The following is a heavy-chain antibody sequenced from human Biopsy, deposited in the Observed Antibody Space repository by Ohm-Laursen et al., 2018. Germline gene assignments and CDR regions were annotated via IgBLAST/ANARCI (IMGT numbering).Heavy chain of an antibody. Sequence: GTLSLTCAVSGYSISSDYRWGWIRQAPGKTLEWLGNIFKDGNTHYNPSLRSRLIISIDTLKNQFSLMMTSVSGADTAVYFCARVGSGWAPFDKWGPGTLVTVSS. CDR3: ARVGSGWAPFDK. J-gene: IGHJ4*02. V-gene: IGHV4-38-2*01. D-gene: IGHD6-19*01. CDR2: IFKDGNT. CDR1: GYSISSDYR.